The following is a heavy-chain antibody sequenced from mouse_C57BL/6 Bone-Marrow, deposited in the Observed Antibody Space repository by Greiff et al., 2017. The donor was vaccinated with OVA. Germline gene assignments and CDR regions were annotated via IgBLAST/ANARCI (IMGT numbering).Heavy chain of an antibody. V-gene: IGHV14-1*01. Sequence: EVNVVESGAELVRPGASVKLSCTASGFNIKDYYMHWVKQRPEQGLEWIGRIDPEDGDTEYAPKFQGKATMTADTSSNTAYLQLSSLTSEDTAVYYCTTTMVTPWFAYWGQGTLVTVSA. CDR2: IDPEDGDT. CDR3: TTTMVTPWFAY. J-gene: IGHJ3*01. CDR1: GFNIKDYY. D-gene: IGHD2-2*01.